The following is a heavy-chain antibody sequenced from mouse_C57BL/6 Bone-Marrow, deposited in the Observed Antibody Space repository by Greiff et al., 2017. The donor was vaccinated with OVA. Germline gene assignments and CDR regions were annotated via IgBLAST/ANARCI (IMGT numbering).Heavy chain of an antibody. CDR2: ISSGGSYT. CDR1: GFTFSSYG. Sequence: EVKVVESGGDLVKPGGSLKLSCAAFGFTFSSYGMSWVRQTPDKRLEWVATISSGGSYTYYPDSVKGRFTISRDNAKNTLYLQMSSLKSEDTAMYYCARRNLRAHWYFDVWGTGTTVTVSS. V-gene: IGHV5-6*02. J-gene: IGHJ1*03. D-gene: IGHD1-3*01. CDR3: ARRNLRAHWYFDV.